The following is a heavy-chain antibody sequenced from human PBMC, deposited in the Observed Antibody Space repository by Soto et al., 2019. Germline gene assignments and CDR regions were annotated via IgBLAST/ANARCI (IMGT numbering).Heavy chain of an antibody. Sequence: GGSLRLSCAASGFTFSSYGMHWVRQAPGKGLEWVAVIWYDGSNKYYADSVKGRFTISRDNSKNTLYLQMNSLRAEDTAVYYCARVSGSYFFSSEYYFDYWGQGTLVTVSS. J-gene: IGHJ4*02. CDR1: GFTFSSYG. CDR2: IWYDGSNK. CDR3: ARVSGSYFFSSEYYFDY. D-gene: IGHD1-26*01. V-gene: IGHV3-33*01.